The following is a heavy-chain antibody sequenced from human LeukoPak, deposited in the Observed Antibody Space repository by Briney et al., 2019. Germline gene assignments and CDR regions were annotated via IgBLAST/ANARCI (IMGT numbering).Heavy chain of an antibody. CDR2: IIPIFGTA. CDR3: ARGIVGASFDY. D-gene: IGHD1-26*01. CDR1: GYTFTTYA. J-gene: IGHJ4*02. V-gene: IGHV1-69*13. Sequence: SVKVSCKASGYTFTTYAIHWVRQAPGQGLEWMGGIIPIFGTANYAQKFQGRVTITADESTSTAYMELSSLRSEDTAVYYCARGIVGASFDYWGQGTLVTVSS.